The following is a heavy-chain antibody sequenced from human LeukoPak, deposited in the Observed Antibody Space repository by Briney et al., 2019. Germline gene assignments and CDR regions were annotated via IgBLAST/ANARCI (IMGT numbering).Heavy chain of an antibody. D-gene: IGHD1-26*01. CDR1: GGSISSSSYY. CDR3: ARDVVGATLFDY. J-gene: IGHJ4*02. Sequence: SETLSLTCTVSGGSISSSSYYWGWIRQPPGKGLEWIGSIYYSGSTYYNPSLKSRVTISVDTSKNQFSLKLSSVTAADTAAYYCARDVVGATLFDYWGQGTLVTVSS. CDR2: IYYSGST. V-gene: IGHV4-39*07.